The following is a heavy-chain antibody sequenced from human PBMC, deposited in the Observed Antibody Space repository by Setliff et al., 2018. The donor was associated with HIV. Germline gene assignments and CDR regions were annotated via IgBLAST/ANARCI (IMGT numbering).Heavy chain of an antibody. D-gene: IGHD1-26*01. CDR2: IIHMFGTI. CDR1: GGTFSSYA. J-gene: IGHJ3*02. CDR3: ARGHSHGYGYSGSYGPLDS. V-gene: IGHV1-69*05. Sequence: VASVKVSCKASGGTFSSYAINWVRQAPGQGLEWMGGIIHMFGTINFAQKFQGLVTITTDESTSTAYMELNSLRSEDTAVYYCARGHSHGYGYSGSYGPLDSGGQGTMVTVSS.